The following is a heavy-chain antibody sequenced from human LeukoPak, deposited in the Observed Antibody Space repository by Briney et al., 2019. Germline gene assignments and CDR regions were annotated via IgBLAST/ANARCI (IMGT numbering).Heavy chain of an antibody. D-gene: IGHD6-19*01. J-gene: IGHJ4*02. CDR1: GYTFSNYG. V-gene: IGHV1-18*01. CDR3: ARVRRRWSSGWYPLDY. CDR2: ISAYNGNT. Sequence: GASVKVSCKASGYTFSNYGISWVRQAPGQGLEWMGWISAYNGNTNYAQKFQGRVTITADESTSTAYMELSSLRSEDTAVYYCARVRRRWSSGWYPLDYWGQGTLVTVSS.